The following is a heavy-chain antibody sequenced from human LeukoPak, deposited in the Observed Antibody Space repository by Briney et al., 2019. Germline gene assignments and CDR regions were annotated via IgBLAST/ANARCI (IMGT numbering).Heavy chain of an antibody. J-gene: IGHJ4*02. V-gene: IGHV4-34*01. Sequence: SETLSLTCAVYGGSFSDYSWNWIRQPPAKGLEWIWEINHSGSTNYNPSLKSRLTISVDTSKNQFSLKLNSVTAADTAVYYCARGGYCGTTSCYLAYWGQGTLVTVSS. D-gene: IGHD2-2*01. CDR2: INHSGST. CDR1: GGSFSDYS. CDR3: ARGGYCGTTSCYLAY.